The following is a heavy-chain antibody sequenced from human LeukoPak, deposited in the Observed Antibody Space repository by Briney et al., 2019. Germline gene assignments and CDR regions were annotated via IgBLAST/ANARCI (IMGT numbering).Heavy chain of an antibody. CDR2: IYSGGST. J-gene: IGHJ3*02. CDR3: ASGVTTVTAHDAFDI. V-gene: IGHV3-53*01. D-gene: IGHD4-17*01. Sequence: GGSLRLSCAASGFTVSSNYMSWVRQAPGKGLEWVSVIYSGGSTYYADSVKGRFTISRDNSKNTLYLQMNSLRAEDTAVYYCASGVTTVTAHDAFDIWGQGTMVTVSS. CDR1: GFTVSSNY.